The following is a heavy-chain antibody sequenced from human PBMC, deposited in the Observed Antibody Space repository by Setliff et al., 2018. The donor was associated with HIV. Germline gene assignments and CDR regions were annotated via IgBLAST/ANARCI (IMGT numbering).Heavy chain of an antibody. CDR3: ARDLGGDDSRYWYFDV. Sequence: SVKVSCKASGGSFSRSAISWVRQAPGQGLEWMGGIIPMFGTANYAERFHGRVTMTADESTSTVYMELSRLRPEDTAVYYCARDLGGDDSRYWYFDVWGRGTLVTSPQ. D-gene: IGHD2-21*02. V-gene: IGHV1-69*13. CDR2: IIPMFGTA. CDR1: GGSFSRSA. J-gene: IGHJ2*01.